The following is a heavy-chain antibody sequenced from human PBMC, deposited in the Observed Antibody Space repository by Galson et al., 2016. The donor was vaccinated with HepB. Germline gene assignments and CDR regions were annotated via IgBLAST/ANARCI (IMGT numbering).Heavy chain of an antibody. CDR1: GGSFSGYY. J-gene: IGHJ4*02. D-gene: IGHD3-3*01. CDR2: INDRGAS. CDR3: WAHLRSFEEL. Sequence: SETLSLTCTVHGGSFSGYYWAWARQHPGQGLEWIGEINDRGASHYHPSLRSRVTISADTSSSQLSLKLDSVTAADTALYYCWAHLRSFEELWGQGTLVTVSS. V-gene: IGHV4-34*01.